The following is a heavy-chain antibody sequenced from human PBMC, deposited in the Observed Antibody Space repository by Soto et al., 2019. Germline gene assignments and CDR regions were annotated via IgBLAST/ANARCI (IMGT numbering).Heavy chain of an antibody. CDR1: GYNFTNYV. V-gene: IGHV1-3*01. J-gene: IGHJ5*02. D-gene: IGHD2-8*01. Sequence: QAQLVQSGAEVKKPGASVKVSCKASGYNFTNYVMHWVRQAPGQRLEWMGWINVGNGNTKYSQKFQDRITITRDISASTAYMELTSLTSEDTAVYYCARAYWTNGELSCFDPWGQGTLVTVSS. CDR3: ARAYWTNGELSCFDP. CDR2: INVGNGNT.